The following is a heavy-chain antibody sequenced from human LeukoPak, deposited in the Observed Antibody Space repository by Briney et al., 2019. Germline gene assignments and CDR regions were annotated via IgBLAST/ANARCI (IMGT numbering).Heavy chain of an antibody. J-gene: IGHJ4*02. CDR2: IKQDGSEK. Sequence: GGSLRLSCAASGFTFNNHWMCWVRRAPGKGLEWVANIKQDGSEKFYVDSVKGRFTISRDNAKNSLYLQMNSLRAEDTAVYYCARDELWTVVEPALDYWGQGTLVTVSS. CDR1: GFTFNNHW. V-gene: IGHV3-7*01. D-gene: IGHD2-2*01. CDR3: ARDELWTVVEPALDY.